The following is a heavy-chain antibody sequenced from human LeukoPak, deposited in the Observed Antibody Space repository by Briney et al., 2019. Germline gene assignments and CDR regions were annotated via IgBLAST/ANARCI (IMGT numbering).Heavy chain of an antibody. J-gene: IGHJ6*02. D-gene: IGHD3-16*01. CDR2: INHSGST. V-gene: IGHV4-34*01. Sequence: SETLSLTCTVSGGSISNYYWSWIRQPPGKGLEWIGEINHSGSTNYNPSLKSRVTISVDTSKNQFSLKLSSVTAADTAVYYCARGPWGYYYYGMDVWGQGTTVTVSS. CDR3: ARGPWGYYYYGMDV. CDR1: GGSISNYY.